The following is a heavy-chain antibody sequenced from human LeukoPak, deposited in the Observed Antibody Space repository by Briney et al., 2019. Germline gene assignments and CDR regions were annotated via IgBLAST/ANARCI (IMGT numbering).Heavy chain of an antibody. CDR1: GYTFTNSY. V-gene: IGHV1-46*01. CDR2: INPSGGST. CDR3: AREERDWFDP. Sequence: PWASVKVSCKASGYTFTNSYTHWVRQAPGQGLEWMGIINPSGGSTTYAQKLQGRVTMTTDTSTSTAYMELRSLRSDDTAVYYCAREERDWFDPWGQGTLVTVSS. J-gene: IGHJ5*02.